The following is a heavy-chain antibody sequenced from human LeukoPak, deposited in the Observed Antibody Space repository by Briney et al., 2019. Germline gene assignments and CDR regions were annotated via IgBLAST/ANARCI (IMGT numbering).Heavy chain of an antibody. J-gene: IGHJ6*02. CDR2: INSDGSST. CDR1: GFTFSSYW. D-gene: IGHD5-24*01. V-gene: IGHV3-74*01. Sequence: GGSLRLSCAASGFTFSSYWMHWVRHAPGKGLVWVSRINSDGSSTSYADSVKGRFTISRDNAKNTLYLQMNSLRAEDTAVYYCARPQFRIRGGYYGMDVWGQGTTVTVSS. CDR3: ARPQFRIRGGYYGMDV.